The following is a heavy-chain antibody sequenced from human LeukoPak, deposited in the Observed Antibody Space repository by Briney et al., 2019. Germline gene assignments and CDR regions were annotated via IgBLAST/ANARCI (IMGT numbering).Heavy chain of an antibody. V-gene: IGHV4-39*01. CDR3: ARQGRGGDDFDY. CDR2: IYYSGST. Sequence: SETLSLTCTVSGGSISSSSYYWGWIRQPPGKGLEWIGSIYYSGSTYYNPSLKSRVTISVDTSKNQFSLKLSSVTAADTAVYYCARQGRGGDDFDYWGQGTLVTVSS. D-gene: IGHD2-21*01. J-gene: IGHJ4*02. CDR1: GGSISSSSYY.